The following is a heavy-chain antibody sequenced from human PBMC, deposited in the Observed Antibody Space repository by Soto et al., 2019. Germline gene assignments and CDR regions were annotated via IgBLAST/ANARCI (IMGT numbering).Heavy chain of an antibody. CDR1: GGTFSSYT. J-gene: IGHJ4*02. V-gene: IGHV1-69*02. CDR3: ANRGYSYGFVIY. D-gene: IGHD5-18*01. CDR2: IIPMLGIA. Sequence: QVQLVQSGAEVTKPGSSVKVSCKASGGTFSSYTFSWVRQAPGQGLEWMGRIIPMLGIANYAQKFQGRVTITADKSTSTAYMELSSLRSEDTAVYYCANRGYSYGFVIYWGQGTLVTVSS.